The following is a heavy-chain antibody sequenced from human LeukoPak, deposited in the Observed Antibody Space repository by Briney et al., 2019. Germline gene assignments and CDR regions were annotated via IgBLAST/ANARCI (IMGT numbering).Heavy chain of an antibody. J-gene: IGHJ4*02. V-gene: IGHV4-59*01. CDR3: ARDTFWSGYFYY. CDR2: IYYSGST. D-gene: IGHD3-3*01. CDR1: GGSISSYY. Sequence: SETLSLTCTVSGGSISSYYWSWIRQPPGKGLEWIGYIYYSGSTNYNPSLKSRVTISVDTSKNQFSLKLSSVTAADTAVYYCARDTFWSGYFYYWGQGTLVTVSS.